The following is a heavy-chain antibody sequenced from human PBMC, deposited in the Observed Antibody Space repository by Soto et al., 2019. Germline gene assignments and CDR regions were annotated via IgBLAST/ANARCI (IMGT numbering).Heavy chain of an antibody. Sequence: QVQLVESGGGVVQPGRSLRLSCAASGFTFSSYGMHWVRQAPGKGLEWVAVISYDGSNKYYADSVKGRFTISRDNSKNTLYLQMNSLRAEDTAVYYCALDGSGSSNWGQGTLVTVSS. D-gene: IGHD3-10*01. CDR2: ISYDGSNK. V-gene: IGHV3-30*03. CDR1: GFTFSSYG. J-gene: IGHJ4*02. CDR3: ALDGSGSSN.